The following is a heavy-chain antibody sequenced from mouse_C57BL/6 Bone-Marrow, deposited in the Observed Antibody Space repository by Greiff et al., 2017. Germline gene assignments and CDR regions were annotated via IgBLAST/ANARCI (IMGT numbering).Heavy chain of an antibody. CDR1: GFTFSDYG. Sequence: EVKLQESGGGLVKPGGSLKLSCAASGFTFSDYGMHWVRQAPEKGLEWVAYISSGSSTIYYADTVKGRFTISRDNAKNTLFLQMTSLRSEDTAMYYCALIYYDYDGYAMDYWGQGTSVTVSS. CDR3: ALIYYDYDGYAMDY. J-gene: IGHJ4*01. CDR2: ISSGSSTI. D-gene: IGHD2-4*01. V-gene: IGHV5-17*01.